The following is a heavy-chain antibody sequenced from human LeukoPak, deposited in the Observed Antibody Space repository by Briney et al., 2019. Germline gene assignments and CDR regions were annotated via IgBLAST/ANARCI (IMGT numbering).Heavy chain of an antibody. CDR3: ARFYYYDFWSGYHPPYFDY. Sequence: GGSLRLSCAASGFTFSSYSMNWVRQAPGKGLEWVSSISSSSSYIYYADSVKGRFTISRDNAKNSLYLQMNSLRAEDTAEYYCARFYYYDFWSGYHPPYFDYWGQGTLVTVSS. J-gene: IGHJ4*02. CDR1: GFTFSSYS. CDR2: ISSSSSYI. D-gene: IGHD3-3*01. V-gene: IGHV3-21*01.